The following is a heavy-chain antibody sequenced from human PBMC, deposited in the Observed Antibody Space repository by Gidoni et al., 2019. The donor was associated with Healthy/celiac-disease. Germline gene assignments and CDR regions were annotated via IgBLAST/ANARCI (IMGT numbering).Heavy chain of an antibody. J-gene: IGHJ4*02. V-gene: IGHV1-18*01. CDR1: GYPFTSYG. CDR3: ARDYYGSGSSPYFDY. Sequence: QVQLVQSGAAVKKPGASVKVSCKASGYPFTSYGISWVRQAPGQGLEWMGWISTYNGNTNYAQKLQGRVTMTTDTSTSTAYMELRSLRSDDTAIYYCARDYYGSGSSPYFDYWGQGTLVTVST. D-gene: IGHD3-10*01. CDR2: ISTYNGNT.